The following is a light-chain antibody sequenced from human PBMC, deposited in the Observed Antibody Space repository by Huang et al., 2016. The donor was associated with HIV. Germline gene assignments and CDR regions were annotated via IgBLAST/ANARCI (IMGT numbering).Light chain of an antibody. V-gene: IGKV3-11*01. CDR2: DAA. CDR1: QSVNTF. Sequence: EIVLTRSPATLSLSPGERATLSCRASQSVNTFLAWYQQKPGQAPRLLIYDAANRATGIPARFSGSGSGTDFTLTISSLEPEDFAVYYCQQRSNRPLTFGGGTKVEIK. CDR3: QQRSNRPLT. J-gene: IGKJ4*01.